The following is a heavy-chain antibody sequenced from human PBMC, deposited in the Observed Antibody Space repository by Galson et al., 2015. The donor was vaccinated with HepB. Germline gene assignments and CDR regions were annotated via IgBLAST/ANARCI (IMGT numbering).Heavy chain of an antibody. V-gene: IGHV4-59*01. CDR2: IYYNGNT. CDR1: SGSINTYY. CDR3: ARHGSVRWFDS. D-gene: IGHD3-10*01. Sequence: SETLSLTCTVSSGSINTYYWSWIRQPPGKGLEWIGYIYYNGNTNYNPSLKSRLTISVDTSNNQFSLNLTSVTAADTAVYYCARHGSVRWFDSWGQGTLVTVSS. J-gene: IGHJ5*01.